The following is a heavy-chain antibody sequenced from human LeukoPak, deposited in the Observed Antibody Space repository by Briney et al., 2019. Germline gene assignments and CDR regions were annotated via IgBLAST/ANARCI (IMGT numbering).Heavy chain of an antibody. V-gene: IGHV4-34*01. J-gene: IGHJ6*03. CDR3: ARVQVVPAAIRTPPYYYYYYMDV. CDR2: INHSGST. Sequence: SETLSLTCAVYGGSFSGYYWSWIRRPPGKGLEWIGEINHSGSTNYNPSLKSRVTISVDTSKNQFSLKLSSVTAADTAVYYCARVQVVPAAIRTPPYYYYYYMDVWGKGTTVTVSS. CDR1: GGSFSGYY. D-gene: IGHD2-2*02.